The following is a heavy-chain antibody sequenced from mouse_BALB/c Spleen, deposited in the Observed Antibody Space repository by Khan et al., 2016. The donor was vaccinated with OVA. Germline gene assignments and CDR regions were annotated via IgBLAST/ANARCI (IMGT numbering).Heavy chain of an antibody. D-gene: IGHD1-1*01. J-gene: IGHJ3*01. CDR1: GFTFSTYA. CDR3: ARHNYGRFAY. CDR2: ISSGGDYT. Sequence: EVELVEPGGGLVKPGGPLKLSCAASGFTFSTYAMSWVRQTPEKRLEWVATISSGGDYTYYPDSVKGRFTNSRDNAKNTLYLQMNSLRSEDTTMYYCARHNYGRFAYWGQGTLVTVSA. V-gene: IGHV5-9-3*01.